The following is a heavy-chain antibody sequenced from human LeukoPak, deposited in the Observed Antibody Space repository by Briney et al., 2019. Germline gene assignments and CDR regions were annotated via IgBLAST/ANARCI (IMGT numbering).Heavy chain of an antibody. CDR3: AREGGSYSYGSYHFDY. CDR1: GGTFSSYA. D-gene: IGHD5-18*01. Sequence: SVKVSCKASGGTFSSYAISWVRQAPGQGLEWMGGIIPIFGTANYAQKFQGRVTITADKSTSTAYMELSSLRSEDTAVYYCAREGGSYSYGSYHFDYWGQGTLVTVSS. CDR2: IIPIFGTA. J-gene: IGHJ4*02. V-gene: IGHV1-69*06.